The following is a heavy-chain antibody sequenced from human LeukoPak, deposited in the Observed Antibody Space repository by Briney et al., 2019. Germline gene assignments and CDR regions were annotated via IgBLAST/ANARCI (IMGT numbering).Heavy chain of an antibody. J-gene: IGHJ5*02. Sequence: SETLSLTCTVSGGSISSYYWSWIRQPPGKGLEWIGYVYCSGITNYNPSLKSRVTISVDTSKNQFSLKLTSVTAADTAVYYCARHMGYCSSTSTCNPWFDPWGQGTLVTVSS. D-gene: IGHD2-2*01. CDR2: VYCSGIT. CDR1: GGSISSYY. CDR3: ARHMGYCSSTSTCNPWFDP. V-gene: IGHV4-59*08.